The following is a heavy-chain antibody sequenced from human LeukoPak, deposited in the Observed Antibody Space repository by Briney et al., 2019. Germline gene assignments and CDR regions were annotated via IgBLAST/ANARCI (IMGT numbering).Heavy chain of an antibody. CDR1: GGSISSYY. V-gene: IGHV4-59*01. CDR2: IYYSGST. Sequence: SETLSLTCTVSGGSISSYYWSWIRQPPGKGLEWIGYIYYSGSTNYNPSLKSRVTISVDTSKNQFSLKLSSVTAADTVVYYCARGSSHADYWGQGTLVTVSS. CDR3: ARGSSHADY. J-gene: IGHJ4*02.